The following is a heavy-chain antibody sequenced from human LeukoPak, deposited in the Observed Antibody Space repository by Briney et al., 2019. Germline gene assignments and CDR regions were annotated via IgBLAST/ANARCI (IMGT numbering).Heavy chain of an antibody. J-gene: IGHJ2*01. V-gene: IGHV3-30*18. CDR3: AKDNYDILTGYSNWYFDL. D-gene: IGHD3-9*01. CDR2: ISYDGSNK. Sequence: GGSLRLSCAASGFTFSSYGMHWVRQAPGKGLEWVAVISYDGSNKYYADSVKGRFTISRDNSKNTLYLQMNSLRAEDTAVYYCAKDNYDILTGYSNWYFDLWGRGTLVTVSS. CDR1: GFTFSSYG.